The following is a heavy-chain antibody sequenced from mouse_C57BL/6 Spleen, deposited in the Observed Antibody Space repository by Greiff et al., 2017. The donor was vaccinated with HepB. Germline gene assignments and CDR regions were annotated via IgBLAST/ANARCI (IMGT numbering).Heavy chain of an antibody. CDR3: AREETGLPFAY. CDR1: GYTFTSYW. J-gene: IGHJ3*01. CDR2: IDPSDSET. Sequence: QVQLKQPGAELVRPGSSVKLSCKASGYTFTSYWMHWVKQRPIQGLEWIGNIDPSDSETHYNQKFKDKATLTVDKSSSTAYMQLSSLTSEDSAVYYCAREETGLPFAYWGQGTLVTVSA. V-gene: IGHV1-52*01. D-gene: IGHD4-1*01.